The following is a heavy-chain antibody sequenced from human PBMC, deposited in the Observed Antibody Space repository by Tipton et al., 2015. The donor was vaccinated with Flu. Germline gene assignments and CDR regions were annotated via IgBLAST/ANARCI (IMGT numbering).Heavy chain of an antibody. CDR1: GYTFSDYW. CDR3: ARYGYGYGLPFGY. V-gene: IGHV3-7*01. Sequence: SLRLSCAASGYTFSDYWMSWVRQAPGKGLEWVANINKDGSEKHYVDSVKGRFTISRDNAKNSLFLQMNSLRSEDTAIYFCARYGYGYGLPFGYWGQGTLVTVSS. D-gene: IGHD5-18*01. CDR2: INKDGSEK. J-gene: IGHJ4*02.